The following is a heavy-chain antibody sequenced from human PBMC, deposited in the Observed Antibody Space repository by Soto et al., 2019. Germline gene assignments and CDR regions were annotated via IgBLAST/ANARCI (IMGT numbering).Heavy chain of an antibody. V-gene: IGHV1-18*01. CDR2: ISAYNGNT. Sequence: EASVKVSCKASGYTFTSYGISWVRQAPGQGLEWMGWISAYNGNTNYAQKLQGRVTMTTDTSTSTAYMELRRLRSDDTAVYYCARDRGYYDSSGYYPVYGMDVWGQGTTVTVSS. J-gene: IGHJ6*02. CDR3: ARDRGYYDSSGYYPVYGMDV. D-gene: IGHD3-22*01. CDR1: GYTFTSYG.